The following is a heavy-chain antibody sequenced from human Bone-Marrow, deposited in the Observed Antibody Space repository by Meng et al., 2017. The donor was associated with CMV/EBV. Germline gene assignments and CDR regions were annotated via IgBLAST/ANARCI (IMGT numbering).Heavy chain of an antibody. D-gene: IGHD1-26*01. J-gene: IGHJ4*02. CDR1: GFTFSSYA. Sequence: ETLSLTCAASGFTFSSYAMSWVRQAPGKGLEWVSVIYSGGSSTYYADSVKGRFTISRDNSKNTLYLQMNSLRAEDTAVYYCAKVKTGGSYWPFDYCGQATLVTVSS. CDR3: AKVKTGGSYWPFDY. V-gene: IGHV3-23*03. CDR2: IYSGGSST.